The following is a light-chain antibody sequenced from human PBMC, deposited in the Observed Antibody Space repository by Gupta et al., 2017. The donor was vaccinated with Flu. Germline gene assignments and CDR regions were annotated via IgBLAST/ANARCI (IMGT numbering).Light chain of an antibody. J-gene: IGKJ2*01. Sequence: EIVLTQSPGTLSLSPGEKATLSCRASQPVSSSYLAWYQQKHGQAPRLLVYGATSRATGIPDRFGGSGYGTDFTLTINGREPEDFAVYYCQQYDNLGRQAFGQGTMLEIK. V-gene: IGKV3-20*01. CDR1: QPVSSSY. CDR2: GAT. CDR3: QQYDNLGRQA.